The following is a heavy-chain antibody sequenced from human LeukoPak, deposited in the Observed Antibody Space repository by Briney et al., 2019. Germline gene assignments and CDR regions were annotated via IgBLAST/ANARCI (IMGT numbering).Heavy chain of an antibody. CDR3: ARDGVYSSGPFDY. J-gene: IGHJ4*02. CDR2: IYTSGST. V-gene: IGHV4-4*07. Sequence: PSETLSLTCTVSGGSISSYYWSWIRQPAGQELEWIGRIYTSGSTNYNPSLKSRITMSVDTSKNQFSLKLSSVTAAEKGVYYCARDGVYSSGPFDYWGQGTLVTVSS. D-gene: IGHD6-19*01. CDR1: GGSISSYY.